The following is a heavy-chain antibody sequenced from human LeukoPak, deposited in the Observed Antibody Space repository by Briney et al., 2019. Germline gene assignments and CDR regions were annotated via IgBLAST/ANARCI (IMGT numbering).Heavy chain of an antibody. V-gene: IGHV3-48*03. CDR1: GFTFSSYE. CDR2: ISSSGSTI. J-gene: IGHJ6*04. CDR3: ARSMVRGVIISFRYYGMDV. Sequence: GGSLRLSCAASGFTFSSYEMNWVRQAPGKGLEWVSYISSSGSTIYYADSVKGRFTISRDSAKNSLYLQMNSLRAEDTAVYYCARSMVRGVIISFRYYGMDVWGKGTTVTVSS. D-gene: IGHD3-10*01.